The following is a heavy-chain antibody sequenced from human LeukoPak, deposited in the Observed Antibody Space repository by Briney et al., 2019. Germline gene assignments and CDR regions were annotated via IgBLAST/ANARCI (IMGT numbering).Heavy chain of an antibody. D-gene: IGHD3-22*01. V-gene: IGHV1-69*04. CDR2: IIPILGIA. CDR1: GGTFSSYA. Sequence: SVKVSCKASGGTFSSYAISWVRQAPGQGLEWMGRIIPILGIANYAQKFQGRVTITADKSTSTAYMELSSLRSEDTAVYYCARDLNRSGDDYWGQGTLVTVSS. CDR3: ARDLNRSGDDY. J-gene: IGHJ4*02.